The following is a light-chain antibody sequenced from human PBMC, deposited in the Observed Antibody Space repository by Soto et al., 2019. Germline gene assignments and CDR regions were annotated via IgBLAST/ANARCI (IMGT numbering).Light chain of an antibody. V-gene: IGKV3-15*01. CDR3: QQYNSWTWT. Sequence: EIVMTQSPVTLSVSPGERATVSCRASQSVSSNLAWYQQKPCQAPMLLIFGASTGADGIPARFSGSGSGTEFTLIISSLQSEDFAVSDCQQYNSWTWTFGQGTKVDIK. CDR2: GAS. J-gene: IGKJ1*01. CDR1: QSVSSN.